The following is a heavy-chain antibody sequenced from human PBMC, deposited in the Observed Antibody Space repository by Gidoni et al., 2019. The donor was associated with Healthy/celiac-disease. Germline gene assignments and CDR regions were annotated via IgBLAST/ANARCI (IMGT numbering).Heavy chain of an antibody. CDR2: ISGSGGSK. Sequence: EVQLLESGGGLVQPGGSLRLSCAASGFTFSSYAISWVRQAPGKGLEWVSAISGSGGSKYYEDAVKGRFTISRDNSKNTLYLQMNSLRAEDTAVYYCAKAGPLYYDIWTGYYNSPFDYWGQGTLVTVSA. D-gene: IGHD3-9*01. CDR1: GFTFSSYA. CDR3: AKAGPLYYDIWTGYYNSPFDY. V-gene: IGHV3-23*01. J-gene: IGHJ4*02.